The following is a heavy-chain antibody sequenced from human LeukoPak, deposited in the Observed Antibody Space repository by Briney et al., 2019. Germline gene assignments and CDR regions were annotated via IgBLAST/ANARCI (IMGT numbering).Heavy chain of an antibody. CDR1: GFTCSSYW. CDR2: INQDGSEN. Sequence: GGSLRLSSAASGFTCSSYWMSWGRQAPGKGLEWVANINQDGSENYYVDSVRGRSTISRDKAKNSLYLQMDSLRAEDTAVYYCARDGDMVSFDYWGQGTLVTVSS. CDR3: ARDGDMVSFDY. V-gene: IGHV3-7*03. D-gene: IGHD3-10*01. J-gene: IGHJ4*02.